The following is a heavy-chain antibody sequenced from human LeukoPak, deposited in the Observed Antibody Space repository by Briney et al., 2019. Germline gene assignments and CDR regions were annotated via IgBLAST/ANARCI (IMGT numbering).Heavy chain of an antibody. J-gene: IGHJ4*02. CDR1: GGSFSGYY. D-gene: IGHD1-26*01. Sequence: PSETLSLTCAVYGGSFSGYYWSWIRQAPGKGVEWVAVISYDGSNKYYADSVKGRFTISRDNSKNTLYPQMNSLRAEDTAVYYCARDRTKWELARGYFDYWGQGTLVTVSS. CDR2: ISYDGSNK. CDR3: ARDRTKWELARGYFDY. V-gene: IGHV3-30-3*01.